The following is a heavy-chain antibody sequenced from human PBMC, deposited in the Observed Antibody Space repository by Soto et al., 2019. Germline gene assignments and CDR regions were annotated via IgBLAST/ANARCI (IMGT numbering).Heavy chain of an antibody. CDR3: AAQYDCSGGSCHPDAFDI. Sequence: GASVKVSCKASGYTFTSYDINWVRQATGQGLEWMGWMNPNSGNTGYAQKFQGRVTMTRNTSISTAYMELSSLRSEDTAVYYCAAQYDCSGGSCHPDAFDIWGQGTMVTVSS. D-gene: IGHD2-15*01. J-gene: IGHJ3*02. CDR2: MNPNSGNT. V-gene: IGHV1-8*01. CDR1: GYTFTSYD.